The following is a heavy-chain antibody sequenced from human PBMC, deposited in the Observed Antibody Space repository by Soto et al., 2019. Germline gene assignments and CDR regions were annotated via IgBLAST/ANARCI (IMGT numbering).Heavy chain of an antibody. CDR3: AREKTGRGYYDSSGYYPYYFDY. CDR1: GFTFSSYG. Sequence: GGSLRLSCAASGFTFSSYGMHWVRQAPGKGLEWVAVIWYDGSNKYYADSVKGRSTISRDNSKNTLYLQMNSLRAEDTAVYYCAREKTGRGYYDSSGYYPYYFDYWGQGTLVTVSS. J-gene: IGHJ4*02. V-gene: IGHV3-33*01. D-gene: IGHD3-22*01. CDR2: IWYDGSNK.